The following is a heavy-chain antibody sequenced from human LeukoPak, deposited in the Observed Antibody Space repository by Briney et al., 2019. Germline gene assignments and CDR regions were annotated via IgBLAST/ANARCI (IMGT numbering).Heavy chain of an antibody. CDR1: GFTVSSNF. CDR3: AKTPDCSSTSRQGY. J-gene: IGHJ4*02. D-gene: IGHD2-2*01. Sequence: PGGSLRLSCAASGFTVSSNFLSWVRQAPGKGLEWVSVIYSGSNTYYADSVKGRFTISRDNSKNTLYLQMNSLRAEDTAVYYCAKTPDCSSTSRQGYWGQGTLVTVSS. CDR2: IYSGSNT. V-gene: IGHV3-53*01.